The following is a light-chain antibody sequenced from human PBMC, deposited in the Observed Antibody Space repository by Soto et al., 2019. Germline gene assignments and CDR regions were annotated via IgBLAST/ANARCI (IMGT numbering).Light chain of an antibody. V-gene: IGKV3-20*01. CDR3: QQYGISHIT. J-gene: IGKJ5*01. CDR1: QTIGSNY. Sequence: EIVLTQSPGTLSLSPGETATLYCRASQTIGSNYLAWYQQKPGQAPRLLVYGASNRATGIPDRFSGSGSGTDLTLTISRLEPEDFAVYYCQQYGISHITFGQGTRLEI. CDR2: GAS.